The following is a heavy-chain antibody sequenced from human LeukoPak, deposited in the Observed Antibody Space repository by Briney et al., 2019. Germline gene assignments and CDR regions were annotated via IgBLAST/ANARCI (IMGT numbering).Heavy chain of an antibody. CDR2: IQKDGSEK. J-gene: IGHJ4*02. Sequence: GGSLTLSCVASGFTFSNYWMRWVRQAPGKGLEWVANIQKDGSEKHYVASVEGRFTISRDNAENSLFLQLNSLRVGDTAVYYCVRLWDSSGFFGYWGQGALVTVSS. V-gene: IGHV3-7*01. CDR3: VRLWDSSGFFGY. CDR1: GFTFSNYW. D-gene: IGHD3-22*01.